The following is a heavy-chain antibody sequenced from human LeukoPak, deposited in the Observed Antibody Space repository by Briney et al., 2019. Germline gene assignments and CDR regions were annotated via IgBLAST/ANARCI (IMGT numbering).Heavy chain of an antibody. V-gene: IGHV1-24*01. D-gene: IGHD3-10*01. CDR1: GYTLTELS. J-gene: IGHJ4*02. Sequence: GASVKVSCKVSGYTLTELSMHWVRQAPGKGLEWMGGFDPEDGETIYAQKFQGRVTMTEDTSTDTAYMELSSLRSEDTAVYYCARADPMVRGVIDYFDYWGQGTLVTVSS. CDR3: ARADPMVRGVIDYFDY. CDR2: FDPEDGET.